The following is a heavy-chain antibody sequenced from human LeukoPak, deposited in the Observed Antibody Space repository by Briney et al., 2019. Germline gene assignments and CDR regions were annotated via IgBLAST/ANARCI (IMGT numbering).Heavy chain of an antibody. J-gene: IGHJ5*02. CDR1: RYTLTELS. D-gene: IGHD2-15*01. V-gene: IGHV1-24*01. CDR2: FDPEDGET. Sequence: ASVKVSCKVSRYTLTELSMHWVRQAPGKGLEWMGGFDPEDGETIYAQKFQGRVTMTEDTSTDTAYMELSSLRSEDTAVYYCARAKASVRYCSGGSCYRNWFDPWGQGTLVTVSS. CDR3: ARAKASVRYCSGGSCYRNWFDP.